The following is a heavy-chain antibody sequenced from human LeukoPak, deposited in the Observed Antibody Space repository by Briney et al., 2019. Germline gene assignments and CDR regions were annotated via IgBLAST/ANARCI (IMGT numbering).Heavy chain of an antibody. J-gene: IGHJ4*02. CDR2: ISSTGAYI. CDR1: GSAFNTYT. Sequence: GGSLRLSCAASGSAFNTYTMNWVRQTPGKGLEWVSSISSTGAYIYHADSMDGRFTVSRDNARNLLYLHMNSLRAEDSAMYFCARVSSNPYSRGYYHFDYWGQGTLVTVSS. V-gene: IGHV3-21*01. CDR3: ARVSSNPYSRGYYHFDY. D-gene: IGHD6-25*01.